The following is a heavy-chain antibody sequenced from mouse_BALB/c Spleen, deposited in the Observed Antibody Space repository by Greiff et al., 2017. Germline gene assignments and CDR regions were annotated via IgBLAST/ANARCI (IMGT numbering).Heavy chain of an antibody. CDR2: IDPANGNT. CDR1: GFNIKDTY. Sequence: EVQVVESGAELVKPGASVKLSCTASGFNIKDTYMHWVKQRPEQGLEWIGRIDPANGNTKYDPKFQGKATITADTSSNTAYLQLSSLTSEDTAVYYCALSRPSWFAYWGQGTLVTVSA. J-gene: IGHJ3*01. V-gene: IGHV14-3*02. CDR3: ALSRPSWFAY.